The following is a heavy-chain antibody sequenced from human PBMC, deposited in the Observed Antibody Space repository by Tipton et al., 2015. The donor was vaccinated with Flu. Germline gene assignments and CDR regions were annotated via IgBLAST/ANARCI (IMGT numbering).Heavy chain of an antibody. Sequence: TLSLTCTVSGGSISSSRYYWGWIRQPPGKGLEWIGSIYHSGTAYYNPSLKSRVTISVDTSKNQISLKLSSVTAADTAVYYCARYPECNYHWFDPWGQGALVTVSS. CDR3: ARYPECNYHWFDP. J-gene: IGHJ5*02. CDR2: IYHSGTA. V-gene: IGHV4-39*07. D-gene: IGHD4-11*01. CDR1: GGSISSSRYY.